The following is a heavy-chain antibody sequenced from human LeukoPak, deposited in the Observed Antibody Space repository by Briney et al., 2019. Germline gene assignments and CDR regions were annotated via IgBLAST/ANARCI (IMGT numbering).Heavy chain of an antibody. CDR2: IYSGGST. CDR1: LFTVSSNY. Sequence: GGSLRLSCAPSLFTVSSNYMSSVRPAPGKGLEWVSVIYSGGSTYYADSVKGRFTISRDNSKNTLYLQMNSLRAEDTAVYYCARSYSSSWYDISYYYYYMDVWGQGTLVTVSS. J-gene: IGHJ6*03. CDR3: ARSYSSSWYDISYYYYYMDV. V-gene: IGHV3-53*01. D-gene: IGHD6-13*01.